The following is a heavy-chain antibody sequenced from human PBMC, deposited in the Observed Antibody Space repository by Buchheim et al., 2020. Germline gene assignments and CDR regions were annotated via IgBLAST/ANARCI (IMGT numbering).Heavy chain of an antibody. D-gene: IGHD6-19*01. Sequence: EVQLVESGGGLVKPGGSLRLSCAASGFTFSSYSMNWVRQAPGKGLEWVSSISSSSSYIYYADSVKGRFPISRDNAKNSLYPQMNSLRAEDTAVYYCATYVAVAGPYWYFDLWGRGTL. J-gene: IGHJ2*01. CDR2: ISSSSSYI. V-gene: IGHV3-21*01. CDR3: ATYVAVAGPYWYFDL. CDR1: GFTFSSYS.